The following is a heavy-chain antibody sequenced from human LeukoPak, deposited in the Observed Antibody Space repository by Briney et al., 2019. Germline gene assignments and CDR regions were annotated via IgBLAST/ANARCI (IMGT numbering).Heavy chain of an antibody. CDR2: ITGSGGDT. CDR1: EFTFINYA. Sequence: PGGSLRLSCAASEFTFINYAMSSVRQAPGKGLEWVSAITGSGGDTYHADSVKGRFTISRDNSKNTLYLQMNSLRAEDMAVYYCAKGSRDSRPYYFDFWGQGTLVTVSS. J-gene: IGHJ4*02. D-gene: IGHD3-10*01. CDR3: AKGSRDSRPYYFDF. V-gene: IGHV3-23*01.